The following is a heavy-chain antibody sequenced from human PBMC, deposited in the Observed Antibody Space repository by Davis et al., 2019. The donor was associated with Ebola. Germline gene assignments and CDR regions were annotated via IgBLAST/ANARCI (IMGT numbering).Heavy chain of an antibody. V-gene: IGHV1-3*01. J-gene: IGHJ4*02. CDR2: INAGNGLT. CDR1: GYIFTRYT. CDR3: ARDIAAAGTTDY. D-gene: IGHD6-13*01. Sequence: AASVKVSCKAYGYIFTRYTLHWVRQGPGQRLEWMGWINAGNGLTEYSQKFQARATITRDTSASTAYMELRSLRSEDTAVYYCARDIAAAGTTDYWGQGTLVTVSS.